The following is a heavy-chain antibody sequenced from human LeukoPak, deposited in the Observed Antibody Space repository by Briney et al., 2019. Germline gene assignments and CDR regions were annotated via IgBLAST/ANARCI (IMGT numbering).Heavy chain of an antibody. J-gene: IGHJ4*02. D-gene: IGHD1-26*01. CDR1: GYTFTIYG. V-gene: IGHV1-18*01. Sequence: ASVKVSCKASGYTFTIYGISWVRQAPGQGLEWMGWISTYNGNTNYAQKFQGRVTMTEDTSTDTAYMELSSLRSEDTAVYYCATEVVGATSYYFDYWGQGTLVTVSS. CDR3: ATEVVGATSYYFDY. CDR2: ISTYNGNT.